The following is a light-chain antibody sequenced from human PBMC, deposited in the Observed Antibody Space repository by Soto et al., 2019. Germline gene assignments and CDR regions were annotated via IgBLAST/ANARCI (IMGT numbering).Light chain of an antibody. CDR1: QGISSS. CDR3: QQLKTYPLT. Sequence: IQLTQSPSSRSASVGDRVTITCRASQGISSSLAWYQQKPGKAPKLLIYIASTLQSGVPSRFSGSGSGTDFTLTISTLQPEDFAIYYCQQLKTYPLTFGGGTKVEIK. CDR2: IAS. V-gene: IGKV1-9*01. J-gene: IGKJ4*01.